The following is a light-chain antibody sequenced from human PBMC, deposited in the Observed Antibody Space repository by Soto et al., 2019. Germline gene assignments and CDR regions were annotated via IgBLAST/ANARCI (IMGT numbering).Light chain of an antibody. V-gene: IGKV3-15*01. CDR1: QSVGGF. CDR3: QQYNNWPRT. CDR2: GAS. J-gene: IGKJ1*01. Sequence: EIVLTQSPGALSLSPGERGTRCCRASQSVGGFLAWYQQKPGQAPRLLIYGASTRATGIPARFSGSGSGTEFTLTISSLRSEDFAVYYCQQYNNWPRTFGQGTNVDIK.